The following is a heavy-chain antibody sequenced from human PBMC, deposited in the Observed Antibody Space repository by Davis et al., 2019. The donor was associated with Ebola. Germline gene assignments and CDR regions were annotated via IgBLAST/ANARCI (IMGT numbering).Heavy chain of an antibody. CDR2: INHSGST. V-gene: IGHV4-34*01. D-gene: IGHD4-17*01. Sequence: GSLRLSCAASGFTFSDYYMSWIRQAPGKGLEWIGEINHSGSTNYNPSLKSRVTISVDTSKNQFSLRLSSVTAAETAVYYWARGDYAGSSFDYWGQGTLVTVSS. CDR3: ARGDYAGSSFDY. CDR1: GFTFSDYY. J-gene: IGHJ4*02.